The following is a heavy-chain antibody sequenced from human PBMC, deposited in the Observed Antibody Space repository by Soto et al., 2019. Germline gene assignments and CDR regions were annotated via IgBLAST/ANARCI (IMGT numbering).Heavy chain of an antibody. CDR2: INHSGST. V-gene: IGHV4-34*01. CDR1: GGSLSGYY. CDR3: ARDLLRVNDYYYYGMDV. Sequence: SETLALTCAVYGGSLSGYYWSWIRQPPGKGLEWIGEINHSGSTNYNPSLKSRVTISLDTSKNQFPLKLTSVTAADTAVYYCARDLLRVNDYYYYGMDVWGQGTTVTVSS. J-gene: IGHJ6*02.